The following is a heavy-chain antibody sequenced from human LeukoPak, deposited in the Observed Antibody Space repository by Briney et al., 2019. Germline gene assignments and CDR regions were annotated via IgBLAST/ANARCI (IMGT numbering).Heavy chain of an antibody. J-gene: IGHJ4*02. CDR2: IRSKANSYAT. CDR1: GFTFSGSA. D-gene: IGHD5-18*01. V-gene: IGHV3-73*01. Sequence: GRSLRLSCAASGFTFSGSAMHWVRQASGKGLEWAGRIRSKANSYATAYAASVKGRFTISRDDSKNTAYLQMNSLKTEDTAVYYCTRTAMVIFDYWGQGTLVTVSS. CDR3: TRTAMVIFDY.